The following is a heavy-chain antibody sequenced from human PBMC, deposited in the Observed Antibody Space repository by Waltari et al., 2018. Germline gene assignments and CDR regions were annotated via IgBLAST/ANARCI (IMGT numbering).Heavy chain of an antibody. Sequence: QVQLVQSGAEVKKPGASVKVSCKASGYTFTGYYMHWVRQAPGQGLEWMGGIIPIFGTANYAQKFQGRVTITADESTSTAYMELSSLRSEDTAVYYCARGGTIVGATASLAFDIWGQGTMVTVSS. CDR2: IIPIFGTA. D-gene: IGHD1-26*01. V-gene: IGHV1-69*01. J-gene: IGHJ3*02. CDR3: ARGGTIVGATASLAFDI. CDR1: GYTFTGYY.